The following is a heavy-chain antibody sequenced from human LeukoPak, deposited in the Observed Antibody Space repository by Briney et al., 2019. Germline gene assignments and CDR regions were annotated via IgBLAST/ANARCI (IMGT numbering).Heavy chain of an antibody. Sequence: SETLSLTCTVSGGSISSSSYYWGWIRQPPGKGLEWIGSIYYSGSTYYNPSLKSRVTISVDTSKNQFSLKLSSVTAADTAVYYCARGARITMVRGVMYWFDPWGQGTLVTVSS. J-gene: IGHJ5*02. CDR1: GGSISSSSYY. D-gene: IGHD3-10*01. CDR2: IYYSGST. V-gene: IGHV4-39*07. CDR3: ARGARITMVRGVMYWFDP.